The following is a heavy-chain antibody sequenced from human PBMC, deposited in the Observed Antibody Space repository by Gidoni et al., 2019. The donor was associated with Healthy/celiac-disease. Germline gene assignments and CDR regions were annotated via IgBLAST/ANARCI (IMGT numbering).Heavy chain of an antibody. J-gene: IGHJ5*02. CDR3: ARDLILGATTNWFDP. D-gene: IGHD1-26*01. Sequence: QVQLVESGGGVVQPGRSLRLSCAASGFTFSSYGMHWVRQAPGKGLEWVAVIWYDGSNKYDADSVKGRFTISRDNSKNTLYLQMNSLRAEDTAVYYCARDLILGATTNWFDPWGQGTLVTVSS. CDR1: GFTFSSYG. CDR2: IWYDGSNK. V-gene: IGHV3-33*01.